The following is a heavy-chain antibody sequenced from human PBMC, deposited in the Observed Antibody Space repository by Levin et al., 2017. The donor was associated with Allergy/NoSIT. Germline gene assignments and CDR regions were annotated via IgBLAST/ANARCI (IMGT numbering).Heavy chain of an antibody. CDR1: GGSISTKSYY. D-gene: IGHD5-12*01. V-gene: IGHV4-39*07. Sequence: GSLRLSCAVSGGSISTKSYYWAWIRQPPGKGLEWIGSIYYSGSTYYNLSLKSRVTISVDTSKNQFSLKLSSVTAADTAGYYCARLSGFEHFDDWGQGTLVTVSS. J-gene: IGHJ4*02. CDR2: IYYSGST. CDR3: ARLSGFEHFDD.